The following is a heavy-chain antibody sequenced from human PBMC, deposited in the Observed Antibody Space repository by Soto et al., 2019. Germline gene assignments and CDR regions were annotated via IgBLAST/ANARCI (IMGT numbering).Heavy chain of an antibody. D-gene: IGHD3-10*01. J-gene: IGHJ5*02. CDR1: GGSISSGGYY. V-gene: IGHV4-31*03. CDR2: IYKSGST. Sequence: QVQLQESGPGLVKPSQTLSLTCTVSGGSISSGGYYWSWIRQHPEKGLEWIGYIYKSGSTYYNPSLKSRITISVDTSKNQFSVRLSSVTAADTAVYYCARDLCLFRGGNGFDPWGQGTLVTVSS. CDR3: ARDLCLFRGGNGFDP.